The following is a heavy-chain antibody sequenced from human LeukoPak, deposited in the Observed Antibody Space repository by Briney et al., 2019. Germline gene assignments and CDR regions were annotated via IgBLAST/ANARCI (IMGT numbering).Heavy chain of an antibody. CDR1: GYTFTSYG. D-gene: IGHD6-13*01. Sequence: ASVKVSCKASGYTFTSYGISWVRQAPGQGLEWMGWISAYNGNTNYAQKLQGRVTMTTDTSTSTAYMELRSLRSDDTAVYYCARDRETGIAAAWRELLPPTFDYWGQGTLVTVSS. V-gene: IGHV1-18*01. J-gene: IGHJ4*02. CDR2: ISAYNGNT. CDR3: ARDRETGIAAAWRELLPPTFDY.